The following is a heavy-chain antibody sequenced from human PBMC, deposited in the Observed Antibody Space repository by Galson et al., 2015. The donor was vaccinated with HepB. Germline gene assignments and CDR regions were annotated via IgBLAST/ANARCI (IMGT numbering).Heavy chain of an antibody. J-gene: IGHJ6*02. CDR1: GGTFSSYA. D-gene: IGHD1-26*01. CDR2: IIPIFGTA. Sequence: SVKVSCKASGGTFSSYAISWVRQAPGQGLEWMGGIIPIFGTANYAQKFQGRVTITADESTSTAYMELSSLRSEDTAVYYCARGVGATMKLYYYGMDVWGQGTTVTVSS. CDR3: ARGVGATMKLYYYGMDV. V-gene: IGHV1-69*13.